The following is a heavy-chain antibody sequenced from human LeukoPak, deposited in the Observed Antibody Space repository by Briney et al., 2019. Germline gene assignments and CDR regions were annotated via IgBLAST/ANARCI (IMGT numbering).Heavy chain of an antibody. CDR2: IYSGGST. Sequence: GGSLRLSCAASGFTVSSNYMSWVRQAPGKGLEWVSVIYSGGSTYYADSVKGRFTISRDNSKNTLYLQMNSLGAEDTAVYYCARDRPAGARYRVDPWGQGTLVTVSS. V-gene: IGHV3-53*01. D-gene: IGHD5-12*01. CDR3: ARDRPAGARYRVDP. J-gene: IGHJ5*02. CDR1: GFTVSSNY.